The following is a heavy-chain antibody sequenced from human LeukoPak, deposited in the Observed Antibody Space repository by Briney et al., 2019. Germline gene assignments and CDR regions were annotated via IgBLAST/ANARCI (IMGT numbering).Heavy chain of an antibody. Sequence: ASVQVSCKTSGYTFTSYYMHWVRQAPGQGLEWMGIINPSGGSTSYVQKFQGRVTMTRDTSTSTVYMELSSLRSEDTAVYYCARGRDGYKDFDYWGQGTLVTVSS. CDR2: INPSGGST. V-gene: IGHV1-46*01. J-gene: IGHJ4*02. CDR1: GYTFTSYY. CDR3: ARGRDGYKDFDY. D-gene: IGHD5-24*01.